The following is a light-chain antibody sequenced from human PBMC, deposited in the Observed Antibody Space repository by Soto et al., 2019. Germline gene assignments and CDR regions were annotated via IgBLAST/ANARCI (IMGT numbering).Light chain of an antibody. CDR2: NNN. V-gene: IGLV1-40*01. CDR1: SSNIGEGSD. Sequence: QSVLTQPPSVSGAPGQRVTIPCTGSSSNIGEGSDVHWYQQLPGTAPKVLIYNNNNRPSGVPDRFSGSKSGTSASLAITGLPSEDEADYYCQSYDSSLSGYVFGTGTKLTVL. J-gene: IGLJ1*01. CDR3: QSYDSSLSGYV.